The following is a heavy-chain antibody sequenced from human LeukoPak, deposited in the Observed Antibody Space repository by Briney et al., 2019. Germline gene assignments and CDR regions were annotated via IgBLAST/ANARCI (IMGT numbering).Heavy chain of an antibody. CDR3: PRGSSGPDY. Sequence: GGSLRLSCAASVFTLSSYAMSWVPQAPGRGLEWVSSSSASGGSTYYADSVKGRFTISRDNLKNTLHLQMKSLRAEDTAVYYCPRGSSGPDYWGQGTLVTVSS. CDR1: VFTLSSYA. D-gene: IGHD6-19*01. V-gene: IGHV3-23*01. CDR2: SSASGGST. J-gene: IGHJ4*02.